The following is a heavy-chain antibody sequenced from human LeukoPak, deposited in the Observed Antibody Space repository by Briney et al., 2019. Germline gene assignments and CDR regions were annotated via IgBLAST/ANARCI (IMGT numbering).Heavy chain of an antibody. Sequence: GSSVKVSCKASGGTFSSYAISWVRQAPGQGLEWMGRIIPIFGIANYAQKFQGRVTITADKSTSTAYMELSSLRSEDTAAYYCASGYYDFWSGYGLGAWGQGTPVTVSS. J-gene: IGHJ5*02. D-gene: IGHD3-3*01. V-gene: IGHV1-69*04. CDR3: ASGYYDFWSGYGLGA. CDR2: IIPIFGIA. CDR1: GGTFSSYA.